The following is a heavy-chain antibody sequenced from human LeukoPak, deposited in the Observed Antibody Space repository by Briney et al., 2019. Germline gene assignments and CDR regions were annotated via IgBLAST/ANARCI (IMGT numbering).Heavy chain of an antibody. CDR1: GFTFSSYA. D-gene: IGHD3-3*01. CDR3: ASLGRTIFGVVTDPLRRWLDP. CDR2: ISYDGSNK. J-gene: IGHJ5*02. Sequence: PGRSLRLSCAASGFTFSSYAMHWVRQAPGKGLEWVAVISYDGSNKYYADSVKGRFTISRDNSKNTLYLQMNSLRAEDTAVYYCASLGRTIFGVVTDPLRRWLDPWGQGTLVTVSS. V-gene: IGHV3-30-3*01.